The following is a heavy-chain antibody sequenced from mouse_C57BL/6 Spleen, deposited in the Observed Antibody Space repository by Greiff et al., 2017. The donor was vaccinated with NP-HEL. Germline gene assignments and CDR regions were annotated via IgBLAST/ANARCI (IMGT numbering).Heavy chain of an antibody. V-gene: IGHV1-85*01. J-gene: IGHJ3*01. CDR2: IYPRDGSN. D-gene: IGHD3-2*02. CDR3: ARRGAQAFAY. Sequence: QVQLQQSGPELVKPGASVKLSCKASGYTFTSYDINWVKQRPGQGLEWIGWIYPRDGSNKYNEKFKGKATLTVDTSSSTAYMELHSLTSEDSAVYFCARRGAQAFAYWGQGTLVTVSA. CDR1: GYTFTSYD.